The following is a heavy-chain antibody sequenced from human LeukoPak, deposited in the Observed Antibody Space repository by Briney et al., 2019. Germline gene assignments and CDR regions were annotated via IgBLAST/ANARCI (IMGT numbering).Heavy chain of an antibody. CDR1: GGTFSSYA. Sequence: WASVKVSCKASGGTFSSYAISWVRQAPGQGLEWMGRIIPILGIANYAQKFQGRVTITADKSTSTAYMELSSLRSEDTAVYYCASTDSSGLGWFDPWGQGTLVTVSS. D-gene: IGHD6-19*01. CDR3: ASTDSSGLGWFDP. V-gene: IGHV1-69*04. J-gene: IGHJ5*02. CDR2: IIPILGIA.